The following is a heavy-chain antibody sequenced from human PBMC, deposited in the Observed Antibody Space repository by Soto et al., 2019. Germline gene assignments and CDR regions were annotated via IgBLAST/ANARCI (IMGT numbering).Heavy chain of an antibody. Sequence: ASVKVSCKASGYTFTSYAMHWVRQAPGQRLEWMGWINAGNGNTKYSQKFQGRVTITRDTSASTAYMGLSSLRSEDTAVYYCARAQPSSGWYSFRFDPWGQGTLVTVSS. CDR1: GYTFTSYA. D-gene: IGHD6-19*01. CDR2: INAGNGNT. V-gene: IGHV1-3*01. CDR3: ARAQPSSGWYSFRFDP. J-gene: IGHJ5*02.